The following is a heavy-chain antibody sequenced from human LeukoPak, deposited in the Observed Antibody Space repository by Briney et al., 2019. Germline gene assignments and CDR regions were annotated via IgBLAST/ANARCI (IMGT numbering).Heavy chain of an antibody. V-gene: IGHV1-2*02. D-gene: IGHD2-2*01. CDR1: GYTFTGYY. CDR2: INPNSGGT. Sequence: GASVKVSCKASGYTFTGYYMHWVRQAPGQGLEWMGWINPNSGGTNYAQKFQGRVTMTRDTSISTAYMELSRLRSDDTAVYYCARDAVVVVPAAEGGDDYWGQGTLVTVSS. J-gene: IGHJ4*02. CDR3: ARDAVVVVPAAEGGDDY.